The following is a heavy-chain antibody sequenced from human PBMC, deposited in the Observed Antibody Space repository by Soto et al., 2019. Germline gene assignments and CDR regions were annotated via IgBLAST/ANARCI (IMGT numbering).Heavy chain of an antibody. J-gene: IGHJ6*02. CDR3: ARVTMVRGVISPYYYYGMDV. CDR2: IYHSGST. V-gene: IGHV4-4*02. D-gene: IGHD3-10*01. CDR1: GCSISSSNW. Sequence: PSETLSLTCAVSGCSISSSNWWSWVRQPPGKGLEWIGEIYHSGSTNYNPSLKSRVTISVDKSKNQFSLKLSSVTAADTAVYYCARVTMVRGVISPYYYYGMDVWGQGTTVTVSS.